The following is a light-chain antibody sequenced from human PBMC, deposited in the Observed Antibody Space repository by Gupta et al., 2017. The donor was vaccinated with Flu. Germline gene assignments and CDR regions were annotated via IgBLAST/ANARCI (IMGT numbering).Light chain of an antibody. J-gene: IGKJ4*01. CDR1: QSINNW. Sequence: DIQMTQSPSTLSASVGDRVTITCRASQSINNWLAWYQQKPGKAPKLLIYKASNLASGVPSRFSGGESGTEFTLTISSLQPDDFATYFCQQHRNYPLTFGGGTKVEIK. CDR3: QQHRNYPLT. V-gene: IGKV1-5*03. CDR2: KAS.